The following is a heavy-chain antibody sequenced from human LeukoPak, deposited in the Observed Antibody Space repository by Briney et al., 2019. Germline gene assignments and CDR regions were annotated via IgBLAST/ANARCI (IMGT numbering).Heavy chain of an antibody. V-gene: IGHV4-39*01. CDR1: GGSISSSSYY. Sequence: SETLSLTCTVSGGSISSSSYYWGWIRQPPGKGLEWIGSIYYSGSTYYNPSLKSRVTISVDTSKNQFSLKLSSVTAADTAVYYCARLIAVAGRHFDYWGQGTLVTVSS. CDR3: ARLIAVAGRHFDY. D-gene: IGHD6-19*01. J-gene: IGHJ4*02. CDR2: IYYSGST.